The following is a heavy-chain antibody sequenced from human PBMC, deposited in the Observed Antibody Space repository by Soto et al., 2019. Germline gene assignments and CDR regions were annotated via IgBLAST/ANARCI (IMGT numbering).Heavy chain of an antibody. V-gene: IGHV3-48*03. CDR3: AREDILTTPRDYYYYGRDV. D-gene: IGHD3-9*01. CDR1: GFTFSSYE. Sequence: GSLRLSFAASGFTFSSYEMNWVRQAPGTGPEWVSYISSSGSSIYYADCVQVRFTISRDNAKNSLYLQKNSLRAEDTAVYYWAREDILTTPRDYYYYGRDVWGQGTTVTVS. J-gene: IGHJ6*02. CDR2: ISSSGSSI.